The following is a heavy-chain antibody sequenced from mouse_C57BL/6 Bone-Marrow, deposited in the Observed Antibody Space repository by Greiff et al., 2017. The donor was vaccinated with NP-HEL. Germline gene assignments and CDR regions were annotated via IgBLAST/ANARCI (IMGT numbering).Heavy chain of an antibody. CDR1: GFTFSDYY. Sequence: EVKLVESGGGLVQPGGSLKLSCAASGFTFSDYYMYWVRQTPEKRLEWVAYISNGGGSTYYPDTVKGRFTISRDNAKNTLYLQMGRLKSEDTAMYYCASRGNFLFDYWGQGTTLTVSS. CDR3: ASRGNFLFDY. V-gene: IGHV5-12*01. J-gene: IGHJ2*01. CDR2: ISNGGGST. D-gene: IGHD2-1*01.